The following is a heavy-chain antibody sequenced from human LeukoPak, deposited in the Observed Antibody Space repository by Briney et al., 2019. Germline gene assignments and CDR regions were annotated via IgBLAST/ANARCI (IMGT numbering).Heavy chain of an antibody. V-gene: IGHV4-59*01. CDR2: IYYSGGT. J-gene: IGHJ4*02. CDR3: ARDYGSGSQPFDY. Sequence: SETLSLTCTVSGGSISSYYWSWIRQPPGKGLEWIGYIYYSGGTNYNPSLKSRVTISVDTSKNQFSLKLGSVTAADTAVYYCARDYGSGSQPFDYWGQGTLVTVSS. CDR1: GGSISSYY. D-gene: IGHD3-10*01.